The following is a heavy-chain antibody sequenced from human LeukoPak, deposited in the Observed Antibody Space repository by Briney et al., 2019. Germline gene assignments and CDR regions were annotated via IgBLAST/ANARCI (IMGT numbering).Heavy chain of an antibody. D-gene: IGHD2-15*01. CDR1: GFTFSSYA. CDR2: ISYDGSNK. J-gene: IGHJ4*02. Sequence: GSLRLSCAASGFTFSSYAMHWVRQAPGKGLEWVAVISYDGSNKYYADSVKGRFTISRDNSKNTLYLQMNSLRAEDTAVYYCARDFGRRAFDYWGQGTLVTVSS. V-gene: IGHV3-30*04. CDR3: ARDFGRRAFDY.